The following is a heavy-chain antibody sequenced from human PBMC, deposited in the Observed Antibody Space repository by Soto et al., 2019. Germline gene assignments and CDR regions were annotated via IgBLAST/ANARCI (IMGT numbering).Heavy chain of an antibody. CDR2: IYPGDSKT. CDR1: GYIFTTYW. D-gene: IGHD3-3*01. CDR3: ARSPSNYDFWSGYYEIDY. V-gene: IGHV5-51*01. J-gene: IGHJ4*02. Sequence: PGESLKISCKGSGYIFTTYWIGWVRQMPGKGLEWMGTIYPGDSKTRYSPSFQGQVTISADKSISTAYVQWSSVKASDTAMYYCARSPSNYDFWSGYYEIDYWGQGTLVTVSS.